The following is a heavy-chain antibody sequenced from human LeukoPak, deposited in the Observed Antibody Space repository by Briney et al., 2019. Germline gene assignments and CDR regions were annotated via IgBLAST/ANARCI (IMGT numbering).Heavy chain of an antibody. V-gene: IGHV3-43D*03. J-gene: IGHJ4*02. CDR1: GFSFDDYS. Sequence: GGSLRLSCAASGFSFDDYSMHWVRQAAGKGLEWVSLITWDGGSTYYADSVKGRFTISRDNSENSLYLQMHSLRAEDSALYYCSKARGGGRDLFDYWGQGTLVTVSS. CDR3: SKARGGGRDLFDY. CDR2: ITWDGGST. D-gene: IGHD6-25*01.